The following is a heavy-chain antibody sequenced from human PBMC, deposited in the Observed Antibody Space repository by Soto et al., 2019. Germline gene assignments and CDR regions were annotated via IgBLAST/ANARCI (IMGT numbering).Heavy chain of an antibody. CDR1: GFTFSTYV. V-gene: IGHV3-23*01. J-gene: IGHJ5*02. CDR3: AKSGGYCGGGICYPNWFDP. Sequence: EAHLLESGGDLVQPGGSLRLSCAASGFTFSTYVMNWVRQAPGKGLEWVSTIDGSGGGTWYLDSVRGRFTISRDNSKNTLYLQMNSLRAEDTAVYYCAKSGGYCGGGICYPNWFDPWGQGTLVTASS. D-gene: IGHD2-15*01. CDR2: IDGSGGGT.